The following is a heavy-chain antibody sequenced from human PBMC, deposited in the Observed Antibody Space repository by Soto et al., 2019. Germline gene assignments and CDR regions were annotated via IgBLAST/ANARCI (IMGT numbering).Heavy chain of an antibody. Sequence: ASGNGLEWVGRIRSKAISYETAYAASVQGRFTISRDDSKNMVYLQMNSLKTEDTAVYYCTRASWNYYYYGMDIWGQGTTVTVSS. D-gene: IGHD1-1*01. V-gene: IGHV3-73*01. CDR2: IRSKAISYET. J-gene: IGHJ6*02. CDR3: TRASWNYYYYGMDI.